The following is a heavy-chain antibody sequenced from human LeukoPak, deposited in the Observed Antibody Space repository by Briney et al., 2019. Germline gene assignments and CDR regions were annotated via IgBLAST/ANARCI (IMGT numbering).Heavy chain of an antibody. V-gene: IGHV1-69*13. CDR1: GGTFSSYA. D-gene: IGHD2-2*01. CDR3: ARVVPAAVNWFDP. Sequence: GASVKVSCKASGGTFSSYAISWVRQAPGQGLEWMGGIIPIFGTANYAQKFQGRVTITADESTSTAYMELSSLRSDDTAVYYCARVVPAAVNWFDPWGQGTLVTVSS. J-gene: IGHJ5*02. CDR2: IIPIFGTA.